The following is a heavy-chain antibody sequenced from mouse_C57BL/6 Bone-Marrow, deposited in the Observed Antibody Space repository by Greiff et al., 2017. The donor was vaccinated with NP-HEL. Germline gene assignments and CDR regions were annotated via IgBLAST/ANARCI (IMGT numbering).Heavy chain of an antibody. CDR3: ARHGNKGAWFAY. D-gene: IGHD4-1*01. CDR1: EYEFPSHD. J-gene: IGHJ3*01. CDR2: INSDGGST. V-gene: IGHV5-2*01. Sequence: EVKLMESGGGLAQPGESLKLSCESNEYEFPSHDMSWVRKTPEKRLELVAAINSDGGSTYYPDTMERRFIISRDNTKKTLYLQMSSLRSEDTALYYCARHGNKGAWFAYWGQGTLVTVSA.